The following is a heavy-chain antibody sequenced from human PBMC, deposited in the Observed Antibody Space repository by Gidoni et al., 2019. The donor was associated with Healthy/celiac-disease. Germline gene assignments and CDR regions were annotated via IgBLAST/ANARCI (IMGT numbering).Heavy chain of an antibody. Sequence: QVQLQQWGAGLLKPSETLSLTCAVYGGSFSGYYWSWIRQPPGKGLEWIGEINHSGSTNYNPSLKSRVTISVDTSKNQFSLKLSSVTAADTAVYYCARGQPQRGSGWPFDYWGQGTLVTVSS. CDR1: GGSFSGYY. D-gene: IGHD6-19*01. J-gene: IGHJ4*02. CDR2: INHSGST. V-gene: IGHV4-34*01. CDR3: ARGQPQRGSGWPFDY.